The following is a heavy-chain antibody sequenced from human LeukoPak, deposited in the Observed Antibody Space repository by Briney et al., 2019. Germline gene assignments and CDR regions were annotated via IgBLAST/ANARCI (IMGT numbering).Heavy chain of an antibody. J-gene: IGHJ5*02. V-gene: IGHV1-46*01. CDR2: INPSGSST. CDR1: GYSFTSHY. Sequence: ASVKVSCKASGYSFTSHYMHWVRQAPGQGLEWLGLINPSGSSTLYAQKFQGRVTITRNTSITTAYMELSSLRSEDTAVYYCARTQHLVLRSPLDPWGQGTLVTVSS. CDR3: ARTQHLVLRSPLDP. D-gene: IGHD6-13*01.